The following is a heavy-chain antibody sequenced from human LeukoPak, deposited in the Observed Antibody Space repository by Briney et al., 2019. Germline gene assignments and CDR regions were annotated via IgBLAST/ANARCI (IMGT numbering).Heavy chain of an antibody. D-gene: IGHD3-10*01. CDR2: IYYSGYT. V-gene: IGHV4-59*01. Sequence: PSETLSLTCTVSGGSISSYYWRWIRQPPGKGLEWIGCIYYSGYTNYKSSLKSRVTISVDTSKNQFSLKLSSVTAADTAVYYCARTTMVRGTYYMDVWGKGTTVTVSS. CDR3: ARTTMVRGTYYMDV. CDR1: GGSISSYY. J-gene: IGHJ6*03.